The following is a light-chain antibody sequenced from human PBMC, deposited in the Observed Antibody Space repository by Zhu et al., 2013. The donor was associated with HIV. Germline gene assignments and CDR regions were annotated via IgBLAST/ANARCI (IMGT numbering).Light chain of an antibody. V-gene: IGKV1-8*01. Sequence: AIRMTQSPSSLSVSTGDRVTITCRASQGISSYLAWYQEKPGKAPKLLIYAASTLQSGVPSRFSGSGSGTDFTLTISCLQSEDFATYYCQQYSIYWTFGQGTKVEIK. CDR3: QQYSIYWT. J-gene: IGKJ1*01. CDR2: AAS. CDR1: QGISSY.